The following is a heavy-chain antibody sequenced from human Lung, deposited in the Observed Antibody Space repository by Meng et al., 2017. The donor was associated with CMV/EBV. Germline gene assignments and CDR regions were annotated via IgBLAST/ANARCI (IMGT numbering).Heavy chain of an antibody. CDR3: ARKMSSSSAGYYYYYGMDV. CDR2: INPNSGGR. V-gene: IGHV1-2*02. J-gene: IGHJ6*02. CDR1: FTGRD. Sequence: FTGRDMHWVWQCPGQGLEWMGWINPNSGGRNYAQKFQGRVTMTRDTSISTAYMELSRLRSDDTAVYYCARKMSSSSAGYYYYYGMDVWGQGTTVTVSS. D-gene: IGHD6-6*01.